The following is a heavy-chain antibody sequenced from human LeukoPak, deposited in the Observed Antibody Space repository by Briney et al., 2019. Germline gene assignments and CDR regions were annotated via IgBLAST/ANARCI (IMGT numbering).Heavy chain of an antibody. CDR3: ASTGGVTIFGVVRNY. J-gene: IGHJ4*02. CDR2: IKQDGSEK. CDR1: GLTFSSYW. Sequence: GGSLRLSCAASGLTFSSYWMSWVRQAPGKGLEWVANIKQDGSEKYYVDSVKGRFTISRDNAKNSLYLQMNSLRAEDTAVYYCASTGGVTIFGVVRNYWGQGTLVTVSS. D-gene: IGHD3-3*01. V-gene: IGHV3-7*01.